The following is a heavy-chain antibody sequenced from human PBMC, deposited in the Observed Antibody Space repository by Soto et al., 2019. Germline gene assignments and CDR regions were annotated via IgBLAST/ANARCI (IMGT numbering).Heavy chain of an antibody. J-gene: IGHJ6*02. CDR1: GGSISSSSYY. V-gene: IGHV4-39*01. CDR3: ASPYCSSTSCRGYYGMDV. CDR2: IYYSGST. D-gene: IGHD2-2*01. Sequence: SETLSLTCTVSGGSISSSSYYWGWIRQPPGKGLEWIGSIYYSGSTYYNPSLKSRVTISVDTSKNQFSLKLSSVTAADTAVYYCASPYCSSTSCRGYYGMDVWGQGTTVTISS.